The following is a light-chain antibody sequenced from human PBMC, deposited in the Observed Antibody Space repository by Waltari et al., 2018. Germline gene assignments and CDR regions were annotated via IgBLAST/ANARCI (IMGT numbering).Light chain of an antibody. CDR3: QQYGSTPYT. CDR2: GAA. Sequence: EIVLTQSPGTLSLSPGEGATLSCRASQIFSTSYLSWYQQKPGQATRLHLYGAATRATGIPDRLSGSGSGTDFTLAITRLEPEDFAVYYCQQYGSTPYTFGQGTKLEIK. J-gene: IGKJ2*01. V-gene: IGKV3-20*01. CDR1: QIFSTSY.